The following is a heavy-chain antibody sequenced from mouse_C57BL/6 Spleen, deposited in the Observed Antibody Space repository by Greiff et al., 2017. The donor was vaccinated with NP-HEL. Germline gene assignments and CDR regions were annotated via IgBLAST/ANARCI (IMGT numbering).Heavy chain of an antibody. J-gene: IGHJ1*03. Sequence: EVKLMESGAELVKPGASVKLSCTASGFNIKDYYMHWVKQRTEQGLEWIGRIDPEDGETKYAPKFQGKATITADTSSNTAYLQLSSLTSEDTAVYYCARWRITTDWYFDVWGTGITVTVSS. CDR3: ARWRITTDWYFDV. CDR1: GFNIKDYY. CDR2: IDPEDGET. D-gene: IGHD1-1*01. V-gene: IGHV14-2*01.